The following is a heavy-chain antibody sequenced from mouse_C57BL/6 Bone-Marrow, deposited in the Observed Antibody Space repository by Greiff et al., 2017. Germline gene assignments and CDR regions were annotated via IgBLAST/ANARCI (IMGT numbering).Heavy chain of an antibody. CDR1: GYTFTSYG. CDR2: IYPRSGNT. CDR3: ARSIYYEYDGDWYFDV. D-gene: IGHD2-4*01. Sequence: QVQLQQSGAELARPGASVKLSCKASGYTFTSYGISWVKQRTGQGLEWIGEIYPRSGNTYYNEKFKGKATLTADKSSSTAYMELRSLTSEDSAVYFCARSIYYEYDGDWYFDVWGTGTTVTVSS. J-gene: IGHJ1*03. V-gene: IGHV1-81*01.